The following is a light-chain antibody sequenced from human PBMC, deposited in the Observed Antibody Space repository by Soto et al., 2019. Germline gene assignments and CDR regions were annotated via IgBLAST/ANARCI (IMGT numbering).Light chain of an antibody. CDR2: DVS. CDR1: NSDVGGYNY. Sequence: QSVLTQPRSVSXSPGQAVTFSCTGTNSDVGGYNYVSWYQQHPDKAPKLIIYDVSKRPSGVPDRFSGSKSGNTASLTISGLQAEDEADYFCSSFAGSYTHVFGTGTKLTVL. CDR3: SSFAGSYTHV. J-gene: IGLJ1*01. V-gene: IGLV2-11*01.